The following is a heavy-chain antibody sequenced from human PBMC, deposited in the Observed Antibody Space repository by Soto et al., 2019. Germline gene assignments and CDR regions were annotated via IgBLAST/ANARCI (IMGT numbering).Heavy chain of an antibody. CDR2: KEHGGST. Sequence: QVQLQQWGAGMLKPSETLSLTCAVYGGAFSGYYWPWVRQTPGKGLEWIGEKEHGGSTPNNPSLQSRVSISLDLVRKQVSLQLTSVTAADSATYYCARGHIVSSNFYFMEVWGKGTTVTVS. CDR3: ARGHIVSSNFYFMEV. D-gene: IGHD3-16*02. J-gene: IGHJ6*03. CDR1: GGAFSGYY. V-gene: IGHV4-34*02.